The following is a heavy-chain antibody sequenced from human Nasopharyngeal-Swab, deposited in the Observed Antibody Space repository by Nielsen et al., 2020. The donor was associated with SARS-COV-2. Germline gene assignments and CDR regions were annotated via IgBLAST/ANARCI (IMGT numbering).Heavy chain of an antibody. CDR3: AREGKTTRYGMDV. J-gene: IGHJ6*02. CDR2: IGTAGDT. V-gene: IGHV3-13*04. D-gene: IGHD1-7*01. Sequence: GGSLRLSCAASGFTFSSYDMHWVRQATGKGLEWVSVIGTAGDTYYPGSVKGRFTISRENAKNSLYLQMNSLRAGDTAVYYCAREGKTTRYGMDVWGQGTTVTVSS. CDR1: GFTFSSYD.